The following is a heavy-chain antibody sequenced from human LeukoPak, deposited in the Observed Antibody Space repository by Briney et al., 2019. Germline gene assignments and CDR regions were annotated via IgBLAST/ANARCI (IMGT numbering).Heavy chain of an antibody. Sequence: GGSLRLSCAASGFTFSSDEMNWVRQAPGKGLEWISYISSSSSIIYYADSVKGRFTVSRDNSKNTLYLQMNSLRAEDTDVYNCAKDITDEEYFDYWGQGTLVTVSS. J-gene: IGHJ4*02. CDR3: AKDITDEEYFDY. V-gene: IGHV3-48*01. CDR2: ISSSSSII. CDR1: GFTFSSDE. D-gene: IGHD3-3*01.